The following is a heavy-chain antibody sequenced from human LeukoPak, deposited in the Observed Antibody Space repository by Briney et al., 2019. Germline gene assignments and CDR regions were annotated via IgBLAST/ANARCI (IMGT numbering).Heavy chain of an antibody. CDR1: GGSFSGYH. CDR3: ARGVYIAAAQYGY. V-gene: IGHV4-59*01. D-gene: IGHD6-13*01. Sequence: KPSETLSLTCAVYGGSFSGYHWSWIRQPPGKGLEWIGYIYYSGTTNYNPSLKSRVTISVDTSKNQFSLKLNSVTAADTAVYYCARGVYIAAAQYGYWGQGTLVTVSS. J-gene: IGHJ4*02. CDR2: IYYSGTT.